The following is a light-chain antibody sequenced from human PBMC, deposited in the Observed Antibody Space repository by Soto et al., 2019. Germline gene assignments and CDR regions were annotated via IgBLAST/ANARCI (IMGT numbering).Light chain of an antibody. V-gene: IGLV2-14*01. CDR1: SSDVGAYNS. CDR2: DVT. Sequence: QSVVAQRASGSGSPGHSITISCSGTSSDVGAYNSVPWDRQHPCKARNIIIYDVTYRHSRFSNRFSGSKSGNTASLTISGQQSDDEADYNCSSFASSIPYVYGTGSKVTDL. CDR3: SSFASSIPYV. J-gene: IGLJ1*01.